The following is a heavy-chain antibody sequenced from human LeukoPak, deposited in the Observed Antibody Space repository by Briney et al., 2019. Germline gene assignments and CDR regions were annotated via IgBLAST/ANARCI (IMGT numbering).Heavy chain of an antibody. D-gene: IGHD2-21*02. Sequence: GGSLRLSCAASGFTFSSYSMNWVRQAPGKGLEWVSSISSSSSYIYYADSVKGRFTISRDNAKNSLYLQMNNLKIEDTAVYYCTTRVVTTNDYWGRGTLVTVSS. CDR2: ISSSSSYI. V-gene: IGHV3-21*03. CDR1: GFTFSSYS. J-gene: IGHJ4*02. CDR3: TTRVVTTNDY.